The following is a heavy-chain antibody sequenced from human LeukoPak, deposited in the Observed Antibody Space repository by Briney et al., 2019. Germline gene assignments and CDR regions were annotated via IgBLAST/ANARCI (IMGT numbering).Heavy chain of an antibody. D-gene: IGHD6-6*01. J-gene: IGHJ4*02. CDR1: GGTFSSYA. CDR3: AVGNSRSYYFDY. V-gene: IGHV1-69*04. CDR2: TIPILGIA. Sequence: SVKVSCKASGGTFSSYAISWVRQAPGQGLEWMGRTIPILGIANYAQKFQGRVTITADKSTSTAYMELSSLRSADTAVYYCAVGNSRSYYFDYWGQGTLVTVSS.